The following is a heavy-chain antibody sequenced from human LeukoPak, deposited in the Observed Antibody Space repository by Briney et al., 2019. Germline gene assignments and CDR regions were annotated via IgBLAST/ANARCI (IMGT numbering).Heavy chain of an antibody. J-gene: IGHJ4*02. D-gene: IGHD3-22*01. CDR1: NYSITSGYF. CDR2: IYHSGTT. Sequence: PSEALSLTCAVSNYSITSGYFWGWIRQPPGKGLEWIASIYHSGTTYYNPSLRNRVTLFVDTSKNQFSLKLTSLTAADTAVYYCARDGVFHDSDGYSFDYWGQGTLVTVSS. CDR3: ARDGVFHDSDGYSFDY. V-gene: IGHV4-38-2*02.